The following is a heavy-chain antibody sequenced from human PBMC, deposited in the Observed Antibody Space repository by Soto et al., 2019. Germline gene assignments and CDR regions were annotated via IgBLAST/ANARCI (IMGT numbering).Heavy chain of an antibody. D-gene: IGHD2-21*02. CDR3: ARVSSWGDAEGAYYYYYGMDV. J-gene: IGHJ6*02. V-gene: IGHV4-30-4*01. CDR1: GGSITSGDYY. Sequence: SETLSLTCTVSGGSITSGDYYWSWIRQPPGKGLEWIGYIYSSGSTYYNPSLNSRVTISVDTSKNQFSLKLSSVTAADTAVDDCARVSSWGDAEGAYYYYYGMDVWGQGTTVT. CDR2: IYSSGST.